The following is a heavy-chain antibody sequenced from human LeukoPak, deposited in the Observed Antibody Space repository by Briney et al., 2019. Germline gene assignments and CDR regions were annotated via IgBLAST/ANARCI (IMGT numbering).Heavy chain of an antibody. Sequence: GASVKVSCKASGGTFSSYAIGWVRQAPGQGLEWMGGIIPIFGTANYAQKFQGRVTITADESTSTAYMELSSLRSEDTVVYYCARPPPYSGYDYYGMDVWGKGTTVTVSS. D-gene: IGHD1-26*01. J-gene: IGHJ6*04. CDR3: ARPPPYSGYDYYGMDV. V-gene: IGHV1-69*13. CDR1: GGTFSSYA. CDR2: IIPIFGTA.